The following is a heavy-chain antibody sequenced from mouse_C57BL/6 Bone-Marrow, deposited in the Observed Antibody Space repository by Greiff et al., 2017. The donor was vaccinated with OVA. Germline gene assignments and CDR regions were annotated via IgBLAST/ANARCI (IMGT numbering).Heavy chain of an antibody. D-gene: IGHD2-5*01. Sequence: EVMLVESGGGLVQSGRSLRLSCATSGFTFSDFYMEWVRQAPGKGLEWIAASRNKANDYTTEYSASVKGRFIVSRDTSQSILYLQMNALRAEDTAIYYCARDGGPYSKGYFDVWGTGTTVTVSS. CDR3: ARDGGPYSKGYFDV. V-gene: IGHV7-1*01. CDR2: SRNKANDYTT. CDR1: GFTFSDFY. J-gene: IGHJ1*03.